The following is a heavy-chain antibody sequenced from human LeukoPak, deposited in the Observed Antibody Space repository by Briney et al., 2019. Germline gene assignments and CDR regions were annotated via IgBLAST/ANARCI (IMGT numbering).Heavy chain of an antibody. D-gene: IGHD2-15*01. V-gene: IGHV3-72*01. J-gene: IGHJ4*02. CDR2: TRNKPKGYTT. CDR3: ARVLGYCGAGRCYSDY. CDR1: GFTFSDHY. Sequence: GGSLRLSCAASGFTFSDHYMDWVRQAPGKGLEGVGRTRNKPKGYTTEYAASVKGRFTISRDDSKNSLYLKMNSLRTEDTAVYYCARVLGYCGAGRCYSDYWGQGTLVTVSS.